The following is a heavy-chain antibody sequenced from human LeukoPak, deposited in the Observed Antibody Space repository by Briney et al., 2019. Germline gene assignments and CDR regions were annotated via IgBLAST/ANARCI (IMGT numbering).Heavy chain of an antibody. Sequence: PGGSLRLSCAASGFTFDDYTMHWVRQAPGKGLEWVSLISWDGGSTYYADSVKGRFTISRDNSKNSLYLQMNSLRTEDTALYYCAKDMVRGDGYSGPEPTGAYDYWGQGTLVTVSS. V-gene: IGHV3-43*01. D-gene: IGHD3-10*01. CDR1: GFTFDDYT. CDR2: ISWDGGST. CDR3: AKDMVRGDGYSGPEPTGAYDY. J-gene: IGHJ4*02.